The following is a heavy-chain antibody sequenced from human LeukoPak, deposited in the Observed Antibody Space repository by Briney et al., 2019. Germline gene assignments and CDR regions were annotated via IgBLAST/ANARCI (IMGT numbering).Heavy chain of an antibody. J-gene: IGHJ3*02. Sequence: GGSLRLSCAASGLTFSSYAMSWVRQPPGKGLEWVSAISGSGGSTYYADSVKGRLTISRDNSKNTLYLQMNSLRAEDTAVYYCAKDPHLWPDAFDIWGQGTMVTVSS. CDR2: ISGSGGST. V-gene: IGHV3-23*01. D-gene: IGHD3-10*01. CDR3: AKDPHLWPDAFDI. CDR1: GLTFSSYA.